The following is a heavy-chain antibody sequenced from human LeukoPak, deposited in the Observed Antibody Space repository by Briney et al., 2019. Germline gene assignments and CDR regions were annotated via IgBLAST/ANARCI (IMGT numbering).Heavy chain of an antibody. D-gene: IGHD4-17*01. CDR3: AREYGDKPTYFDY. CDR2: IYYSGST. CDR1: GGSISSSSYY. V-gene: IGHV4-39*02. J-gene: IGHJ4*02. Sequence: PSETLSLTCTVSGGSISSSSYYWGWIRQPPGKGLEWIGSIYYSGSTYYNPSLKSRVTISVDTSKNQFSLKLSSVTAADTAVYYCAREYGDKPTYFDYWGQGTLVTVSS.